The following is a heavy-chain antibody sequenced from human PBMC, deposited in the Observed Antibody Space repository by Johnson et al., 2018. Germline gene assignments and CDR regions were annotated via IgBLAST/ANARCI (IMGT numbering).Heavy chain of an antibody. V-gene: IGHV3-43*01. CDR3: EKDIGRVSPRYYGMDV. D-gene: IGHD4-23*01. CDR1: GFTFSSYG. Sequence: EVQLVETGGGVVQPGRSLRLSCAASGFTFSSYGMHWVRQAPGTGLEWVSLISWAGGSTYYADSVKGHFTISRDNSKNSLYLQMNSLRTEDTALYYCEKDIGRVSPRYYGMDVWGQGTTVTVSS. CDR2: ISWAGGST. J-gene: IGHJ6*02.